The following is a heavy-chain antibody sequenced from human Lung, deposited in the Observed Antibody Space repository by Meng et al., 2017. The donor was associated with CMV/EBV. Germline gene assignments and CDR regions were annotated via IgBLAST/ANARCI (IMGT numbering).Heavy chain of an antibody. Sequence: GGSLRLSCAASGFTFGSYWMSWVRQAPGKGLAWVANINQEGRVQYNVDSVKGRFTISRDNAQNSLELQMNSLRVEDTAVYYCARDNDGKDYWGQGTPVTVSS. CDR1: GFTFGSYW. CDR2: INQEGRVQ. CDR3: ARDNDGKDY. D-gene: IGHD5-24*01. J-gene: IGHJ4*02. V-gene: IGHV3-7*01.